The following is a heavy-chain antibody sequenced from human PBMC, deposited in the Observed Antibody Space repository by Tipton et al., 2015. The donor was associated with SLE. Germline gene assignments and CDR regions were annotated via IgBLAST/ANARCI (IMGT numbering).Heavy chain of an antibody. J-gene: IGHJ4*02. CDR1: GFTFSNYG. CDR3: AKGRGSSSSPSF. Sequence: SLRLSCAASGFTFSNYGMHWVRQVPGKGLEWVSGISWNSGSIGYADSVKGRFIISRDNAKNTLYLQMNSLRAEDTAVYYCAKGRGSSSSPSFWGQGTLVTVSS. V-gene: IGHV3-9*01. CDR2: ISWNSGSI. D-gene: IGHD6-6*01.